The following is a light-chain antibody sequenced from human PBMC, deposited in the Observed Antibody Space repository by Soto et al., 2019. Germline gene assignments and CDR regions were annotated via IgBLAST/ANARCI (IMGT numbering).Light chain of an antibody. CDR2: DAS. CDR3: QQRSNWPPLLT. CDR1: QSVNSY. V-gene: IGKV3-11*01. J-gene: IGKJ4*01. Sequence: EIVLTQSPATLSLSPGERATLSCRASQSVNSYLAWYQQKPGQAPRLLIYDASNRATGIPARFSGSGSGTDFTLTISSIEPEDFAVYYCQQRSNWPPLLTFGGGTKVEIK.